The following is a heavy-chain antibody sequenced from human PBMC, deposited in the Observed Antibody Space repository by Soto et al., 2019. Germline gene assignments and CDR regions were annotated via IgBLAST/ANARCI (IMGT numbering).Heavy chain of an antibody. CDR1: GGSFSGYY. Sequence: SETLSLTCAVYGGSFSGYYWSWIRQPPGKGLEWIGEINHSGSTNYNPSLKSRVTISVDTSKNQFSLKLSSVTAADTAVYYCARDLGSRAGDWFDPWGQGTLVTVSS. J-gene: IGHJ5*02. D-gene: IGHD2-15*01. V-gene: IGHV4-34*01. CDR3: ARDLGSRAGDWFDP. CDR2: INHSGST.